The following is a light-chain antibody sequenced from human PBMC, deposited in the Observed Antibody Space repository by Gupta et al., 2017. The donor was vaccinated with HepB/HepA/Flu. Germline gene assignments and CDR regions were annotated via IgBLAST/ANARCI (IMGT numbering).Light chain of an antibody. CDR1: QGLVFGDGNTY. Sequence: DVVLTQSPLSLSVTLGQPASISCRSSQGLVFGDGNTYLSWFQQRPGQSPRRLIYKGSDRDSGVPDRFSGSGSGTDFTLKISRVEADDVGIYYCRQTSRWLWTFGQGTKVEIK. J-gene: IGKJ1*01. CDR3: RQTSRWLWT. V-gene: IGKV2-30*01. CDR2: KGS.